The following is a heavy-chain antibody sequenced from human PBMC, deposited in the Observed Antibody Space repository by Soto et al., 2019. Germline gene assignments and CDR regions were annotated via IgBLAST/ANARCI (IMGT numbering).Heavy chain of an antibody. Sequence: QVQLQQWGAGLLKPSETLSLTCAVYGGSFSGYYWSWIRQPPGKGLEWIGEINHSGSTNYNPSLKSRVTISVDTSKNQFSLKLSSVTAADTAVYYCARGRVLRYFAFVYWGQGTLVTVSS. J-gene: IGHJ4*02. CDR1: GGSFSGYY. CDR2: INHSGST. D-gene: IGHD3-9*01. CDR3: ARGRVLRYFAFVY. V-gene: IGHV4-34*01.